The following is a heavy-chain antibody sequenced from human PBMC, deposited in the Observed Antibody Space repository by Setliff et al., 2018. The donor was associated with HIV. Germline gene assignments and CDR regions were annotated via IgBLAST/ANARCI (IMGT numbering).Heavy chain of an antibody. D-gene: IGHD3-3*01. Sequence: PSETLSLTCTVSGGSFTSRSYYWGWIRQPPGKGLEWIGSIFYSGITYYNPSPKSRVTISVDTSKNQSSLNLTSVTAADTAVYYCARSKTFYDFWGGYYTHGAFKIWGLGTMVTVSS. V-gene: IGHV4-39*01. CDR1: GGSFTSRSYY. CDR3: ARSKTFYDFWGGYYTHGAFKI. J-gene: IGHJ3*02. CDR2: IFYSGIT.